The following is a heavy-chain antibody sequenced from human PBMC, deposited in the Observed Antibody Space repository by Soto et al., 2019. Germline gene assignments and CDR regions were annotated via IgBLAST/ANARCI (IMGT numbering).Heavy chain of an antibody. D-gene: IGHD6-6*01. J-gene: IGHJ4*02. CDR3: AKDKLTRIAARSRFDY. CDR1: GFNFADYA. CDR2: INWNSVSI. Sequence: VQLVESGGGLVQPGRSLRLSCAASGFNFADYAMHWVRQAPGKGLEWVSGINWNSVSIAYADSVKGRFTISRDNAKNSLYLQMNSLRDEDTALYYCAKDKLTRIAARSRFDYWGQGTLVTVSS. V-gene: IGHV3-9*01.